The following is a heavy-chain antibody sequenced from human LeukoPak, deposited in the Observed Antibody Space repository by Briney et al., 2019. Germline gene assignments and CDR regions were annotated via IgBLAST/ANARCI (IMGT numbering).Heavy chain of an antibody. V-gene: IGHV1-8*01. D-gene: IGHD3-22*01. CDR3: ARVYDSSGYYSDY. Sequence: SVKVSCKASGYTFTSYDINWVRQATGQGLEWMGWMNPNSGNTGYAQKFQGRVAMTRNTSISTAYMELSSLRSEDTAVYYCARVYDSSGYYSDYWGQGTLVTVSS. CDR1: GYTFTSYD. J-gene: IGHJ4*02. CDR2: MNPNSGNT.